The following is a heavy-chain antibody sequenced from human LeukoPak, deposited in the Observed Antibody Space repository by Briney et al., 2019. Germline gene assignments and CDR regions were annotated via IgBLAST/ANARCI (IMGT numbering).Heavy chain of an antibody. J-gene: IGHJ4*02. CDR2: MNPNSGNT. D-gene: IGHD2-2*01. V-gene: IGHV1-8*01. CDR3: ARGDIVVVPAATVPRGSMYYFDY. CDR1: GYTFTSYD. Sequence: ASVKVSCKASGYTFTSYDINWVRQATGQGLEWMGWMNPNSGNTGYAQKFQGRVTMTRNTSISTAYMELSSLRSEDTAVYYCARGDIVVVPAATVPRGSMYYFDYWGQGTLVTVSS.